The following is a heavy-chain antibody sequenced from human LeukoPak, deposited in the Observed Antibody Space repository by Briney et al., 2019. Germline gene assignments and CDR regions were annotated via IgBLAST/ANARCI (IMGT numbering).Heavy chain of an antibody. CDR1: GVSISSYY. J-gene: IGHJ4*02. CDR2: IYYSGST. CDR3: AREYDIAATRFFDY. Sequence: PAETLSLTCTVSGVSISSYYLSWIRQPPGKGLEWIGYIYYSGSTNYNPSLKSRVTISVDTSKNPFSMQLSSVTAPETAVYYCAREYDIAATRFFDYWGQGTLVTVSS. D-gene: IGHD5-12*01. V-gene: IGHV4-59*12.